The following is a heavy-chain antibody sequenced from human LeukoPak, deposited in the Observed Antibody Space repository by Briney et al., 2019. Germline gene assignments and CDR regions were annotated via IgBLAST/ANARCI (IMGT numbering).Heavy chain of an antibody. V-gene: IGHV4-30-2*01. J-gene: IGHJ4*02. D-gene: IGHD3-22*01. CDR2: IYHSGST. CDR3: ARSPCYYDSSGYYYFDY. CDR1: GGSISSGGYS. Sequence: SETLSLTCAVSGGSISSGGYSWSWIRQPPGKGLEWIGYIYHSGSTYYNPSLKSRVTISVDRSKNQFSLKLSSVTAADTAVYYCARSPCYYDSSGYYYFDYWGQGTLVTVSS.